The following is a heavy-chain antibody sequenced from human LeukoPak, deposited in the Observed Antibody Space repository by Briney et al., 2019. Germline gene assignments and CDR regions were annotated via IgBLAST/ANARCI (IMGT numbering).Heavy chain of an antibody. V-gene: IGHV1-69*06. CDR2: IIPIFGTA. CDR3: ARGSSWSRPLFDY. D-gene: IGHD6-13*01. J-gene: IGHJ4*02. CDR1: GGTFSSYA. Sequence: SVKVSCKASGGTFSSYAISWVRQAPGQGLEWMGGIIPIFGTANYAQKFQGRVTITADKSTSTAYMELSSLRSEDTAVYYCARGSSWSRPLFDYWGQGTLVTVSS.